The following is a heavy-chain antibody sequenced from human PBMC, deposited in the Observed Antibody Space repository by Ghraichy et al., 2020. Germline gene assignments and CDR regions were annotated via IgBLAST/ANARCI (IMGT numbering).Heavy chain of an antibody. J-gene: IGHJ4*02. D-gene: IGHD2-15*01. V-gene: IGHV3-53*01. CDR3: ARDLSPLGYCSGGSCGY. Sequence: GGSLRLSCVVSGFTVSSSYMSWVRQAPGKGLEWVSVIYSGGSTYYADSVKGRFTISRDDSKNTLYLQMNSLRAEDTAVYYCARDLSPLGYCSGGSCGYWGQGTLVTVSS. CDR1: GFTVSSSY. CDR2: IYSGGST.